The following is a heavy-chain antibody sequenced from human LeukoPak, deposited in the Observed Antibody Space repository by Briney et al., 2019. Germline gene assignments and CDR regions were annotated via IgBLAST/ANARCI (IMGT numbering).Heavy chain of an antibody. CDR2: ISGSGGST. D-gene: IGHD6-19*01. Sequence: GGSLRLSCAASGFTFSSYAMSWVRQAPGKGLGWVSAISGSGGSTYYADSVKSRFTISRDNSKNTLYLQTNSLRAEDTAVYYCAKDPWLVAFDIWGQGTMVTVSS. V-gene: IGHV3-23*01. CDR3: AKDPWLVAFDI. CDR1: GFTFSSYA. J-gene: IGHJ3*02.